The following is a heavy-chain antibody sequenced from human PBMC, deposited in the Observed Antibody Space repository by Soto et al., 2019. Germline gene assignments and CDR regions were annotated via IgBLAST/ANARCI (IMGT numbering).Heavy chain of an antibody. CDR1: GFTFSSYD. J-gene: IGHJ6*03. CDR2: IGTAGDT. CDR3: ARGWLATGGSLSYMDV. Sequence: EVQLVESGGGLIQPGGSLRLSCAASGFTFSSYDMHWVRQATGKGLEWVSGIGTAGDTYYPGSVKGRFTISRENAKNSLYLQMNSLRAGDTALYYCARGWLATGGSLSYMDVWGKGTTVTVSS. D-gene: IGHD6-13*01. V-gene: IGHV3-13*01.